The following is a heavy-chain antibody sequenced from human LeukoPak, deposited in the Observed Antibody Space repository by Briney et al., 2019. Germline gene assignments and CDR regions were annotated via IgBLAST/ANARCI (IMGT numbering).Heavy chain of an antibody. D-gene: IGHD6-13*01. J-gene: IGHJ6*02. Sequence: PSETLSLTCTVSGGSISSYYWSWIRQPPGKGLEWIGYIYYSGSTNYNPSLKSRVTISVDTSKNQLSLKLSSVTAADTAVYYCARVIGAAAGTADYYYYGMDVWGQGTTVTVSS. CDR1: GGSISSYY. V-gene: IGHV4-59*01. CDR2: IYYSGST. CDR3: ARVIGAAAGTADYYYYGMDV.